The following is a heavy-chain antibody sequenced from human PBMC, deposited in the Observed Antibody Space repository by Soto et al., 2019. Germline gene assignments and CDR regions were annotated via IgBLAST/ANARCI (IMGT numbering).Heavy chain of an antibody. CDR1: GGSISSYY. CDR2: IYYSGST. D-gene: IGHD6-6*01. Sequence: PSETLSLTCTVSGGSISSYYWSWIRQPPGKGLEWIGYIYYSGSTNYNPSLKSRVTISVDTAKNQFSLKLSSVTAAETAVYYCARGGYTSSSDYYSYYYGMDVWGQGTTVTVSS. V-gene: IGHV4-59*01. CDR3: ARGGYTSSSDYYSYYYGMDV. J-gene: IGHJ6*02.